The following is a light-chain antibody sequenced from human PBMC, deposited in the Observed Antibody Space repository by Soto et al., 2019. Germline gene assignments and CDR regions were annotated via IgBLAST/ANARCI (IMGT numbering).Light chain of an antibody. CDR2: AAS. J-gene: IGKJ1*01. Sequence: DIQMTQSPPSLSASMGDSVTITCRASQNIKKFLNWYRQRPGQAPELLLYAASSFQGGVPSRFSGRGSGTDFTLTINGLQPEDFATYYCQQTYTVSRTFGQGTKVDIK. V-gene: IGKV1-39*01. CDR1: QNIKKF. CDR3: QQTYTVSRT.